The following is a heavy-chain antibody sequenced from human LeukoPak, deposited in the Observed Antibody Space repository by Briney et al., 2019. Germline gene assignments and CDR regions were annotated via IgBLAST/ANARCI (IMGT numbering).Heavy chain of an antibody. CDR2: FAIILRYI. Sequence: GGSLRFFCEASGFILSSYEMNWVLQAPWKGLHYTSFFAIILRYIYYADSVKGRFTISRDNAKNSLYLQMNSLRAEDTAVYYCARDSPYYDSSGYYPSGTFDIWGQGTMVTVSS. D-gene: IGHD3-22*01. CDR1: GFILSSYE. J-gene: IGHJ3*02. V-gene: IGHV3-21*01. CDR3: ARDSPYYDSSGYYPSGTFDI.